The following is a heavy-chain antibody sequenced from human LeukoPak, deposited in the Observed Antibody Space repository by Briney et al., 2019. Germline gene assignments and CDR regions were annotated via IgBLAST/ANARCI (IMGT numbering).Heavy chain of an antibody. D-gene: IGHD3-3*01. CDR3: ARVLFVVEGGWFDP. J-gene: IGHJ5*02. Sequence: PSETLSLTCTVSGGSISSYYWSWIRQPPGKGLEWIGDIYYGGGTKYNPSLTSRVTISVDTSKNQFSLKLSSVTAADTAVYYCARVLFVVEGGWFDPWGQGSLVTVSS. CDR1: GGSISSYY. V-gene: IGHV4-59*01. CDR2: IYYGGGT.